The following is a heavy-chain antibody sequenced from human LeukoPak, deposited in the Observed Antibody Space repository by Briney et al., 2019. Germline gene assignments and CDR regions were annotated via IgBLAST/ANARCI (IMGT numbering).Heavy chain of an antibody. Sequence: SETLSLTCTVSGVSISSSSYYWGWIRQPPGKGLEWIGSVYYSGSTYYNPSLKSRVTISVDRSKNQFSLKLSSVTAADTAVYYCAREGIVVVPAPSAFDIWGQGTMVTVSS. CDR2: VYYSGST. CDR1: GVSISSSSYY. CDR3: AREGIVVVPAPSAFDI. J-gene: IGHJ3*02. D-gene: IGHD2-2*01. V-gene: IGHV4-39*07.